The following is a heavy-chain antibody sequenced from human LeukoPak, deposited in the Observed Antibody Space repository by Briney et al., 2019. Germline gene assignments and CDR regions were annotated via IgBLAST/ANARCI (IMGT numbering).Heavy chain of an antibody. CDR3: ARHAGSYYTYNFDY. CDR2: IYCGST. J-gene: IGHJ4*02. D-gene: IGHD3-22*01. Sequence: SETLSLTCTVSGGSIRSSSYYWGWIRQPPGKGLEWIGSIYCGSTNYKPSLRSRATISVDTSKNQFSLKLSSVTAADTAVYYCARHAGSYYTYNFDYWGQGTLVTVSS. V-gene: IGHV4-39*01. CDR1: GGSIRSSSYY.